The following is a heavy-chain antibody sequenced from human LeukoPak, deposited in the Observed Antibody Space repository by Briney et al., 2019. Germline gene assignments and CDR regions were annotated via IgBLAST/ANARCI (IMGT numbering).Heavy chain of an antibody. CDR2: INPNSGGT. CDR1: GYTFTGYY. J-gene: IGHJ6*02. D-gene: IGHD2-2*02. CDR3: AVAYSSSTSCYTGGDYGMDV. Sequence: ASVKVSCKASGYTFTGYYMHWVRQAPGQGLEWMGWINPNSGGTNYAQKFQGRVTMTRDTSISTAYTELSRLRSDDTAVYYCAVAYSSSTSCYTGGDYGMDVWGQGTTVTVSS. V-gene: IGHV1-2*02.